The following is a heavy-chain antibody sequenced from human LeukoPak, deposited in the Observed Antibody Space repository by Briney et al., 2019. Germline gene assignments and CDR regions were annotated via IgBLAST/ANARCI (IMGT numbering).Heavy chain of an antibody. J-gene: IGHJ5*02. CDR3: ARHPEDWFDP. V-gene: IGHV5-10-1*01. Sequence: GESLKISCKGSGYIFTSYWISWVRQMPGKGLEWMGRIDPTDSCTNYSPSFQGHVTISADKSISTAYLHWSSLEASDTAMYYCARHPEDWFDPWGQGTLVTVSS. CDR1: GYIFTSYW. CDR2: IDPTDSCT.